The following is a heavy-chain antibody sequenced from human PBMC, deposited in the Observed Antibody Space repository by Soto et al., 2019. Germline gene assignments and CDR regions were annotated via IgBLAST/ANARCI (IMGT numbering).Heavy chain of an antibody. D-gene: IGHD3-22*01. Sequence: SVKVSCKASGGTFNRHGVSWVRQAPGQGLEWMGGTIPVFGTPKYAQEFQGRVTVSVDKSTSTAYMELSSLRSEDTAVYYCARGLSDGFITYFDFYVMDVWGQGTAVTVSS. V-gene: IGHV1-69*06. J-gene: IGHJ6*02. CDR1: GGTFNRHG. CDR3: ARGLSDGFITYFDFYVMDV. CDR2: TIPVFGTP.